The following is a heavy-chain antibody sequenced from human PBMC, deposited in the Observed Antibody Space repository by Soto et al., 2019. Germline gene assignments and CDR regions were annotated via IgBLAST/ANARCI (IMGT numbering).Heavy chain of an antibody. CDR2: IYYSGST. CDR3: ARVEQWLADY. CDR1: GGSISTYY. V-gene: IGHV4-59*01. D-gene: IGHD6-19*01. Sequence: SETLSLTCTVSGGSISTYYWSSIRQPPRKGLEWIGYIYYSGSTNYNPSLKSRVTISVDTSKNQFSLKLSSVTAADTAVYYCARVEQWLADYWGHGTLVTVSS. J-gene: IGHJ4*01.